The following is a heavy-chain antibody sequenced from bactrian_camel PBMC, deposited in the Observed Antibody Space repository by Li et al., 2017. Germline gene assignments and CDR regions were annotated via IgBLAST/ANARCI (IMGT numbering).Heavy chain of an antibody. CDR1: GYSYSTNC. CDR2: LTTGGTA. Sequence: HVQLVESGGGSVQAGGSLRLSCVASGYSYSTNCMGWFRQAPGKEREAVASLTTGGTATVADSVKGRFTISQDNAKNMVTLQMNSLKPEDTAMYYCAELRECRYHPTWSSYEVTRWGQGTQVTVS. V-gene: IGHV3S53*01. D-gene: IGHD2*01. CDR3: AELRECRYHPTWSSYEVTR. J-gene: IGHJ4*01.